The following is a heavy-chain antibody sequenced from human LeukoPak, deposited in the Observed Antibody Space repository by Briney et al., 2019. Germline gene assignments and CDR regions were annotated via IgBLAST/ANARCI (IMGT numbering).Heavy chain of an antibody. Sequence: GRSLRLSSAASGFTFDDYAMHWVRQAPGKGLEWVSGISWNSGSIGYADSVKGRFTISRDNAKNSLYLQMNSLRAEDTAFYYCAKGSSWYPEPNNWFDPWGQGTLVTVSS. J-gene: IGHJ5*02. CDR3: AKGSSWYPEPNNWFDP. V-gene: IGHV3-9*01. CDR2: ISWNSGSI. CDR1: GFTFDDYA. D-gene: IGHD6-13*01.